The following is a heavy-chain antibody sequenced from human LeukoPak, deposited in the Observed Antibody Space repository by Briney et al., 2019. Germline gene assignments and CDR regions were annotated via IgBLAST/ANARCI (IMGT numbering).Heavy chain of an antibody. CDR2: INPSGGST. CDR1: GYTFTSYY. V-gene: IGHV1-46*01. Sequence: VASVKVSCKASGYTFTSYYMHWVRQAPGQGLKWMGIINPSGGSTSYAQKFQGRVTMTRDMSTSTVYMELSSLRSEDTAVYYCARDRGGYGDYLKVDYYMDVWGKGTTVTVSS. J-gene: IGHJ6*03. CDR3: ARDRGGYGDYLKVDYYMDV. D-gene: IGHD4-17*01.